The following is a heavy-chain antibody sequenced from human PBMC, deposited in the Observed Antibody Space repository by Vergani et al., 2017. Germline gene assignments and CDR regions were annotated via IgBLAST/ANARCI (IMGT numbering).Heavy chain of an antibody. Sequence: QVQLVQSGAEVKKPGASVKVSCKVSGYTLTELSMHWVRQAPGKGLEWMGGFDPEDDEAIYAQKFQGRVTMTEDTSTDTAFMELSSLRSDDTAVYYCARGMHSSSSPGYWGQGTLVTVSS. CDR1: GYTLTELS. D-gene: IGHD6-6*01. V-gene: IGHV1-24*01. J-gene: IGHJ4*02. CDR3: ARGMHSSSSPGY. CDR2: FDPEDDEA.